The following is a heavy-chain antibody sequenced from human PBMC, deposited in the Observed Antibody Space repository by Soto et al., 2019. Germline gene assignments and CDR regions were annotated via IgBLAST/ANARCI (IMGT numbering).Heavy chain of an antibody. V-gene: IGHV5-51*01. CDR2: IYPGDSDT. D-gene: IGHD2-15*01. J-gene: IGHJ3*02. Sequence: PGDSLKISCKGSGYIFTSYWIAWVRQMPGKGLEWMGIIYPGDSDTRYSPSFQGQVTISVDKSISTADLQWSSLKASDTAMYYCARRGYCSGGSCHSAAFDIWGQGTMVTVSS. CDR3: ARRGYCSGGSCHSAAFDI. CDR1: GYIFTSYW.